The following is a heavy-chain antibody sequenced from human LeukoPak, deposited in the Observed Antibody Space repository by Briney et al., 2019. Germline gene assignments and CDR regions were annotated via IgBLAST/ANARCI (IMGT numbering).Heavy chain of an antibody. CDR2: ISAYNGNT. CDR3: ARGAEGYYDCSGYVLDWRGFDP. Sequence: ASVKVSCKASGYTFTSYGISWVRQAPGQGLEWMGWISAYNGNTNYAQKLQGRVTMTTDTSTSTAYMELRSLRSDDTAVYYCARGAEGYYDCSGYVLDWRGFDPWGQGTLVTVSS. D-gene: IGHD3-22*01. J-gene: IGHJ5*02. CDR1: GYTFTSYG. V-gene: IGHV1-18*01.